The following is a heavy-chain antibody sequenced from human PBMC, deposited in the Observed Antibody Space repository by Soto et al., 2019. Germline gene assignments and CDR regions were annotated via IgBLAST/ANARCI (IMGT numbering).Heavy chain of an antibody. CDR2: IFASGRT. CDR1: GDSISNYR. CDR3: TRGTFETTAPFF. Sequence: QVQLQESGPGLVNPWETLSLTCTVSGDSISNYRWSWVRQSAGKGLEWIGRIFASGRTNYNPSLQSRVIMSVDTSKSQFSMRLNSVTAADTAVYYCTRGTFETTAPFFWGQGILVTVSS. V-gene: IGHV4-4*07. D-gene: IGHD1-7*01. J-gene: IGHJ4*02.